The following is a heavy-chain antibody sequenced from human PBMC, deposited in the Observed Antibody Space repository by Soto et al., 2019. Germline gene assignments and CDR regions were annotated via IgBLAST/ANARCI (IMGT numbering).Heavy chain of an antibody. Sequence: SETLSLTCAVYGGSFSGYYWSWIRQPPGKGLEWIGEINHSGSTNYNPSLKSRVTISVDTSKNQFSLKLSSVTAADTAVYYCAARDVRVVATISDYWGQGTLVTVSS. CDR2: INHSGST. V-gene: IGHV4-34*01. D-gene: IGHD5-12*01. CDR3: AARDVRVVATISDY. J-gene: IGHJ4*02. CDR1: GGSFSGYY.